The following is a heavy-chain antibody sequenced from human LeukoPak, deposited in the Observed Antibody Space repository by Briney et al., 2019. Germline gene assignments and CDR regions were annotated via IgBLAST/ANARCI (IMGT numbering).Heavy chain of an antibody. V-gene: IGHV1-18*01. CDR1: GYTFTSYA. CDR2: ISAYNGAT. Sequence: ASVKVSCKASGYTFTSYAISWVRQAPGQGLEWMGWISAYNGATKYAQKLQGRVTMTTDTSTSTAYVELRSLRSDDTAVYYCARDRSSSWYYSDYWGQGTLVTVSS. J-gene: IGHJ4*02. D-gene: IGHD6-13*01. CDR3: ARDRSSSWYYSDY.